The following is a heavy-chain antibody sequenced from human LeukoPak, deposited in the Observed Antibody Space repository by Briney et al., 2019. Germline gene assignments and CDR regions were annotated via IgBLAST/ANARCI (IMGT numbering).Heavy chain of an antibody. D-gene: IGHD5-24*01. CDR2: INQDGGEK. CDR3: AKDVFRWAFDI. V-gene: IGHV3-7*03. J-gene: IGHJ3*02. Sequence: PGRSLRLSCAASGFTFSNYAFHWVRQAPGKGLEWVANINQDGGEKNYVDSVKGRFTISRDNAKNSLFLQMNSLRAEDTAVYFCAKDVFRWAFDIWGQGTMVTVSS. CDR1: GFTFSNYA.